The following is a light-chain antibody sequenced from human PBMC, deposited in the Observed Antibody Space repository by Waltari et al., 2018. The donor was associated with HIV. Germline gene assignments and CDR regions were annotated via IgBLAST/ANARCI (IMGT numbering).Light chain of an antibody. CDR2: ESS. V-gene: IGKV3-11*01. CDR3: QHRANWPELA. Sequence: EIVLTQSPATLSLSPGERATLSCRASQRVRRYLAWYQQKPGQAPRLLIFESSNRATGIPARFSGSWSGTDFTLTISNLEPDDFAVYFCQHRANWPELAFGGGTTV. J-gene: IGKJ4*01. CDR1: QRVRRY.